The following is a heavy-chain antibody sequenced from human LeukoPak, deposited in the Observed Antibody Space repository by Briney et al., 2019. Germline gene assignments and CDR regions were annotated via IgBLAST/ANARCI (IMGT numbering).Heavy chain of an antibody. Sequence: PGGSLRLSCAASGFTFSSYDMHWVRQATGKGLEWVSGVRTAGDAYYSDSVKGRFVLSTHNTKDSLYLQMNSLRAGDTAVYYCARGPMYSSGWYFDSWGQGTLVTVSS. D-gene: IGHD6-19*01. CDR2: VRTAGDA. J-gene: IGHJ4*02. CDR1: GFTFSSYD. V-gene: IGHV3-13*01. CDR3: ARGPMYSSGWYFDS.